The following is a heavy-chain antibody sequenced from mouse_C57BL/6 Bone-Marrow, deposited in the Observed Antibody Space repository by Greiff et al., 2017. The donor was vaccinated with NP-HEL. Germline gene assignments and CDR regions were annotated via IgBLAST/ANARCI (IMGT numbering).Heavy chain of an antibody. V-gene: IGHV1-63*01. D-gene: IGHD2-2*01. Sequence: QVQLKESGAELVRPGTSVKMSCKASGYTFTNYWIGWAKQRPGHGLEWIGDIYPGGGYTNYNEKFKGKATLTADKSSSTAYMQFSSLTSEDSAIYDCATMVTTGYWYFDVWGTGTTVTVSS. CDR3: ATMVTTGYWYFDV. CDR2: IYPGGGYT. CDR1: GYTFTNYW. J-gene: IGHJ1*03.